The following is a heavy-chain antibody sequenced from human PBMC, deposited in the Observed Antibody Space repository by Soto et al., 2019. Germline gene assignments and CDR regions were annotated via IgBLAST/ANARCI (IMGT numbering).Heavy chain of an antibody. CDR3: ARHGGDILTEGVYYGMDV. CDR1: GYSFTIYW. V-gene: IGHV5-51*01. D-gene: IGHD3-9*01. Sequence: RGESLKISCSGSGYSFTIYWIGWGRQMPGKGLEWMGIIYPGDSDTRYSPSFQGQVTISADKSISTAYLQWSSLKASDTAMYYCARHGGDILTEGVYYGMDVWGQGTTVTVSS. CDR2: IYPGDSDT. J-gene: IGHJ6*02.